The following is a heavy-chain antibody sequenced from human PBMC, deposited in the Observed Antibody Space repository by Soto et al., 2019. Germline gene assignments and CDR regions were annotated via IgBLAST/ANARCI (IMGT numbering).Heavy chain of an antibody. V-gene: IGHV3-33*01. CDR1: GFTFSSYG. CDR2: IWYDGSNK. CDR3: ARDEMSIAVAGTSWFDP. J-gene: IGHJ5*02. D-gene: IGHD6-19*01. Sequence: HPGGSLRLSCAASGFTFSSYGMHWVRQAPGKGLEWVAVIWYDGSNKYYADSVKGRFTISRDNSKNTLYLQMNSLRAEDTAVYYCARDEMSIAVAGTSWFDPWGQGTLVTVSS.